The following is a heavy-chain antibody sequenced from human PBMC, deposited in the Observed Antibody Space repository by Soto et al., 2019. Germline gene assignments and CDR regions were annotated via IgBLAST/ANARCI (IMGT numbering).Heavy chain of an antibody. Sequence: QVQLQQWGAGLLKPSETLSLTCAVYGGSFSGYYWRWIRQPPGKGLEWIGEINHSGSTNYNPSLKSRVTISVDTSKNQFSLKLSSVTAADTAVYYCARVGSGWYLNNWFDPWGQGTLVTVSS. J-gene: IGHJ5*02. D-gene: IGHD6-19*01. CDR2: INHSGST. CDR1: GGSFSGYY. V-gene: IGHV4-34*01. CDR3: ARVGSGWYLNNWFDP.